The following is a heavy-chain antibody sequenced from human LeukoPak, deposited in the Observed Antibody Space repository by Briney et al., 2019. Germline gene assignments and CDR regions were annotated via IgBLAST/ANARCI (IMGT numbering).Heavy chain of an antibody. D-gene: IGHD3-10*01. CDR2: ISAYNGNT. Sequence: ASVKVSCKASGYTFTCYGISWVRQAPGQGLEWMGWISAYNGNTNYAQKLQGRVTMTTDTSTSTAYMELRSLRSDDTAVYYCARVIGSPPYYYYYYMGVWGKGTTVTVSS. CDR3: ARVIGSPPYYYYYYMGV. CDR1: GYTFTCYG. J-gene: IGHJ6*03. V-gene: IGHV1-18*01.